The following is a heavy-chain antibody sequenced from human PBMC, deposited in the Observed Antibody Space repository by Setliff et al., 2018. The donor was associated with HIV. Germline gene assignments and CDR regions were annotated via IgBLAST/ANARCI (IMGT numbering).Heavy chain of an antibody. J-gene: IGHJ4*02. V-gene: IGHV4-4*08. CDR3: ARESYGSGTYDY. CDR2: IYTSGST. D-gene: IGHD3-10*01. CDR1: GGSISSYY. Sequence: SETLSLTCTVSGGSISSYYWSWIRQPPGKALEWIGYIYTSGSTNYNPSLKGRFTISIDTSKKQFSLRLTSVTAADSAVYYCARESYGSGTYDYWGQGTLVTVSS.